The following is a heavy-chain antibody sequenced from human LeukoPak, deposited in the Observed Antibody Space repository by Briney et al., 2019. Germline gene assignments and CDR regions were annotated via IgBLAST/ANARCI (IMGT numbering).Heavy chain of an antibody. D-gene: IGHD3-22*01. V-gene: IGHV1-2*02. CDR2: INPNSGGT. J-gene: IGHJ3*02. CDR3: ARLYYDSSGYYPPSLDDAFDI. CDR1: GYTFTGYY. Sequence: ASVKVSCKASGYTFTGYYMHWVRQAPGQGLEWMGWINPNSGGTNYAQKLQGRVTMTRDTSISTAYMELSRLRSDDTAVYYCARLYYDSSGYYPPSLDDAFDIWGQGTMVTVSS.